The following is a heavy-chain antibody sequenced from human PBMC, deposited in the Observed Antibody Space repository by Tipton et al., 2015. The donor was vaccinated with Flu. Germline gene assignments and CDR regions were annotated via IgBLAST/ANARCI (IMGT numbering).Heavy chain of an antibody. CDR2: ISFDGSKK. CDR3: AKDGLELAVIWLDP. CDR1: GFTFSNYG. D-gene: IGHD1-7*01. V-gene: IGHV3-30*18. J-gene: IGHJ5*02. Sequence: SLRLSCATSGFTFSNYGIHWVRQAPGKGLEWVAMISFDGSKKNYAESVKGRFTISRDNSNDTVYLQMNSLRREDTAVYYCAKDGLELAVIWLDPWGQGTLVTVSS.